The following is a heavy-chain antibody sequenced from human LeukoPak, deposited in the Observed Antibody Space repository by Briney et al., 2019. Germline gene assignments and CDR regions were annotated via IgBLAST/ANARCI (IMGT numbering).Heavy chain of an antibody. V-gene: IGHV4-39*07. CDR1: GGSISSSSYY. Sequence: SETLSLTCTVSGGSISSSSYYWSWIRQPPGKGLEWIGEINHSGSTNYNPSLKSRVTISVDTSKNQFSLKLSSVTAADTAVYYCAREGRGDYFSRTPHWYFDLWGRGTLVTVSS. CDR2: INHSGST. D-gene: IGHD4-17*01. J-gene: IGHJ2*01. CDR3: AREGRGDYFSRTPHWYFDL.